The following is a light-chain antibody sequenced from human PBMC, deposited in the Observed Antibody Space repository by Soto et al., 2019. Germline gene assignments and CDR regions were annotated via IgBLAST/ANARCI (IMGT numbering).Light chain of an antibody. CDR1: SSDIGYYNY. CDR3: ISYTRSSTLVV. Sequence: QSALTQPASVSGSPGQWITISCTGTSSDIGYYNYVSWYQQDPGKAPKLIIYEVSNRPSGVSNRFSGSKSGNTASLTISGLQAEDEADYYCISYTRSSTLVVFGGGTKLTVL. V-gene: IGLV2-14*01. CDR2: EVS. J-gene: IGLJ3*02.